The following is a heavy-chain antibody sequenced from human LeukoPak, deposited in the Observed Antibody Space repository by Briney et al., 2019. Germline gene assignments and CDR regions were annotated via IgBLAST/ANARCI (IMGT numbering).Heavy chain of an antibody. CDR2: IKEDGSDK. CDR1: GFSFSRYW. Sequence: GGSLRLSCAAPGFSFSRYWMTWVRQAPGKGLEWVTNIKEDGSDKYYVDSVKGRFTISRDNAKNSLYLQMNSLRAEDTSVYYCTKYGDDDTPGLNWGQGTLVTVSS. D-gene: IGHD4-17*01. CDR3: TKYGDDDTPGLN. J-gene: IGHJ4*02. V-gene: IGHV3-7*02.